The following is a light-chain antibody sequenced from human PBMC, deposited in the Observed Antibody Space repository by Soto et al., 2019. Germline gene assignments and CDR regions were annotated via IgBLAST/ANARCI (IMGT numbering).Light chain of an antibody. CDR1: QSIRRS. Sequence: DIQMTQSPSSLSASVADRVTITCRASQSIRRSLNWYQQKPGKAPKLLIYAASSLQSGVPSRFSGSGYGTDFTLTITSLQSEDFAIYYCQHYNSYSEAFGQGTKVDIK. CDR2: AAS. J-gene: IGKJ1*01. CDR3: QHYNSYSEA. V-gene: IGKV1-39*01.